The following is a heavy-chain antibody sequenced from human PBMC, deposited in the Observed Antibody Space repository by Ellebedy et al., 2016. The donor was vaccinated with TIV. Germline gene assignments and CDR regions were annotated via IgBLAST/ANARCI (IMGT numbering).Heavy chain of an antibody. Sequence: SETLSLTCTVSGGSISSFYWGWIRQPAGKGLEWIGRIYSSGSTNYNPSLKSRVTMSVDTSKNQFSLKLTSATATDTAVYYCARQRVEQWLKVSWFDFWGQGTLVTVSS. CDR2: IYSSGST. J-gene: IGHJ5*01. CDR3: ARQRVEQWLKVSWFDF. V-gene: IGHV4-4*07. D-gene: IGHD6-19*01. CDR1: GGSISSFY.